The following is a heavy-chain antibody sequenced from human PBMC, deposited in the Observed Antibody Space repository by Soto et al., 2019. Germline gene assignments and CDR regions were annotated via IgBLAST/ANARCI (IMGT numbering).Heavy chain of an antibody. V-gene: IGHV1-58*02. J-gene: IGHJ6*03. CDR1: GFTFTSSA. D-gene: IGHD2-2*01. CDR2: IVVGSGNT. CDR3: AADLLGYCSSTSCYGSYMDV. Sequence: QMQLVQSGPEVKKPGTSVKVSCKASGFTFTSSAMQWVRQARGQRLEWIGWIVVGSGNTNYAQKFQERVTITRDMSTSKAYMELSSLRSEDTAVYYCAADLLGYCSSTSCYGSYMDVWGKGTTVTVSS.